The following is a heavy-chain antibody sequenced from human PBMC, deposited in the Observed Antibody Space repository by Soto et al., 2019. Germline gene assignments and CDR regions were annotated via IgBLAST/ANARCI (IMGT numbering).Heavy chain of an antibody. V-gene: IGHV4-4*02. D-gene: IGHD2-21*02. Sequence: QVQLQESGPRLVKPSGSLSLTCGVSGGTVASSHWWRWVRQSPGGGLEWIGNVYHTGDTNLNPSLLSRVTISVYKSNNQFSLRLNSLTAADTAGYFCAREIVTAGGNNYFDPWGPGTLVTVSS. J-gene: IGHJ5*02. CDR2: VYHTGDT. CDR1: GGTVASSHW. CDR3: AREIVTAGGNNYFDP.